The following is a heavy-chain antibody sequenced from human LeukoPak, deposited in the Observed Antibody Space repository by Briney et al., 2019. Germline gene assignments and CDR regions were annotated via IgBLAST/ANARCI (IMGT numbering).Heavy chain of an antibody. CDR3: ARRPVDSWSGYCWFDP. J-gene: IGHJ5*02. V-gene: IGHV4-34*01. Sequence: PSETLSLTCAVYGGSFSGYYWSWIRQPPGKGLEWIGEINHSGSTNYNPSLKSRVTISVDTSKNQFSLKLSSVTAADTAVYYCARRPVDSWSGYCWFDPWGQGTLVTVSS. CDR2: INHSGST. D-gene: IGHD3-3*01. CDR1: GGSFSGYY.